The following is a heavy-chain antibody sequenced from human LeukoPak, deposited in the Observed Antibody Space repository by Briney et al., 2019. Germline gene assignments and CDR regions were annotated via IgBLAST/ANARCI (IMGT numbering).Heavy chain of an antibody. V-gene: IGHV3-30-3*01. CDR2: ISYDGSNK. D-gene: IGHD6-13*01. CDR1: GFTFSSYA. Sequence: PGRSLRLSCAASGFTFSSYAMHWVRQAPGKGLEWVAVISYDGSNKYYADSVKGRFTISRDNSKNTLYLQMNSLRAEDTAVYYCARDRIGYSSSWDWFDYWGQGTLVTVSS. J-gene: IGHJ4*02. CDR3: ARDRIGYSSSWDWFDY.